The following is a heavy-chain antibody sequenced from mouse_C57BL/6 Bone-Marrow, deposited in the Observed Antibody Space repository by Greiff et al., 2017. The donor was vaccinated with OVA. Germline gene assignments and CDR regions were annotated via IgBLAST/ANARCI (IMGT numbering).Heavy chain of an antibody. V-gene: IGHV3-8*01. Sequence: EVQRVESGPGLAKPSQTLSLTCSVTGYSITSDYWNWIRKFPGNKLEYMGYISYSGSTYYNPSLKRRISITRDTSKNQYYLQLNSVTTEDTATYYCARLPSRTPYYFDYWGQGTTLTVSS. CDR1: GYSITSDY. CDR3: ARLPSRTPYYFDY. J-gene: IGHJ2*01. CDR2: ISYSGST.